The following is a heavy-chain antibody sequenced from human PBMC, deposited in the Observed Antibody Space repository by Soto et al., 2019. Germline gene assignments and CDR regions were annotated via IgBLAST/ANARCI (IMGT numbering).Heavy chain of an antibody. CDR3: ARVPPSWELLFDY. CDR1: GFTFSSYS. D-gene: IGHD1-26*01. Sequence: EVQLVESGGGLVQPGGSLRLSCAASGFTFSSYSMNWVRQAPGKGLEWVSYISSSSSTIYYADSVKGRFTISRDNAKNSLYLQMTSLRAEDTAVYYCARVPPSWELLFDYWGQGTLVTVSS. V-gene: IGHV3-48*01. J-gene: IGHJ4*02. CDR2: ISSSSSTI.